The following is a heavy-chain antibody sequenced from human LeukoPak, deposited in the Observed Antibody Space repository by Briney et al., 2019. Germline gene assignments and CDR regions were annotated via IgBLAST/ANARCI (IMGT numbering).Heavy chain of an antibody. V-gene: IGHV3-43*02. J-gene: IGHJ6*02. CDR2: ISADGKA. CDR3: ATWAFYHDLDV. D-gene: IGHD1-26*01. Sequence: GGSLRLSCAASGMNFERYAMHWVRQRPGKGLEWVGVISADGKADHADAVKGRFTVSRDNSKDSLSLQMSSLRDEDTALYYCATWAFYHDLDVWGQGTTVTVS. CDR1: GMNFERYA.